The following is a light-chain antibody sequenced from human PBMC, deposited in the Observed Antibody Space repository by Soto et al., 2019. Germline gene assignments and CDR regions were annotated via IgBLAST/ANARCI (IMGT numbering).Light chain of an antibody. CDR3: QQYNSDWG. Sequence: IQMTQSPSTLSASVGDRVTIACRASQSVNTWLAWYQKKPGKAPKLLIYDASSLQSGFPSRFSGSGSGTEFTLTISSLQPDDFATYYCQQYNSDWGFGQGTKVEIK. CDR1: QSVNTW. V-gene: IGKV1-5*01. CDR2: DAS. J-gene: IGKJ1*01.